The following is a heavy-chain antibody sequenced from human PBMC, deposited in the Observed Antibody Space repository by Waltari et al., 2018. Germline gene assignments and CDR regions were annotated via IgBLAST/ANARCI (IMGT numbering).Heavy chain of an antibody. Sequence: EVQLLQSGAEVKKPGTPVKISCKVSGDTFTDNYIHWIQQAPGKGLQWMGRLEPEDGQAGYAEKCQGRVTMTADTSIHTAYMELTSLTSEDTAFYYCAAALGGGISASRPFHFWGQGTMITVSS. D-gene: IGHD3-10*01. CDR1: GDTFTDNY. J-gene: IGHJ3*01. CDR3: AAALGGGISASRPFHF. CDR2: LEPEDGQA. V-gene: IGHV1-69-2*01.